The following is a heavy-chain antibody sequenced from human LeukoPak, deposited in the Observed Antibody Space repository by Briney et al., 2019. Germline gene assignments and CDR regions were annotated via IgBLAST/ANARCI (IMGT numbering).Heavy chain of an antibody. CDR3: AREGVYCSSTSCYTPYDY. J-gene: IGHJ4*02. Sequence: ASVKVSCKASGYTFTSYGISWVRQAPGQGLEWMGWISAYNGNTNYAQKLQGRVTMTTDTSTCTAYMELRSLRSDDTAVYYCAREGVYCSSTSCYTPYDYWGQGTLVTVSS. D-gene: IGHD2-2*02. CDR2: ISAYNGNT. CDR1: GYTFTSYG. V-gene: IGHV1-18*01.